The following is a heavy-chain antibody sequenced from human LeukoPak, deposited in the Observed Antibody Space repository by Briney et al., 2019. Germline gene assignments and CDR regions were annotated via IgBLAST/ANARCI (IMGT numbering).Heavy chain of an antibody. D-gene: IGHD2-15*01. CDR1: GGTFSSYA. Sequence: GASVKVSCKASGGTFSSYAISWVRQAPGQGLEWMGGIIPIFGTANYAQKFQGRVTITADESTSTAYMELSSLRSEDTAVYYCARPSYNCSGGSCYSLYYYGMDVWGQGTTVTVSS. J-gene: IGHJ6*02. V-gene: IGHV1-69*01. CDR2: IIPIFGTA. CDR3: ARPSYNCSGGSCYSLYYYGMDV.